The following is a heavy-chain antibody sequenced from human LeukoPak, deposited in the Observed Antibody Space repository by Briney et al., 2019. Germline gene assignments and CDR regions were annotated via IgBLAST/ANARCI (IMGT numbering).Heavy chain of an antibody. J-gene: IGHJ4*02. D-gene: IGHD6-19*01. CDR1: GYTFSDYY. CDR2: VNPNSGGT. V-gene: IGHV1-2*02. Sequence: ASVQVSCKASGYTFSDYYMHWVRPAPGQGLEWMGWVNPNSGGTNYAQKFQGRFTMTRDTSINTAYMEVSGLRSDDTAVYYCSRGAPTIAMTGTGLDYWGQGTLVAVSS. CDR3: SRGAPTIAMTGTGLDY.